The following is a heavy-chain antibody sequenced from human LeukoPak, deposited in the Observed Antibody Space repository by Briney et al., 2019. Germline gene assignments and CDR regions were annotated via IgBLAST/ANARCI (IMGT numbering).Heavy chain of an antibody. CDR1: GFTFSSYW. V-gene: IGHV3-7*03. D-gene: IGHD6-13*01. CDR3: ARDGIAAGQTPGPFDP. Sequence: GGPLRLSCAASGFTFSSYWMSWVRQAPGKGLEWVANIKQDGSEKYYVDSVKGRFTISRDNAKNSLYLQMNSLRAEDTAVYYCARDGIAAGQTPGPFDPWGQGTLVTVSS. J-gene: IGHJ5*02. CDR2: IKQDGSEK.